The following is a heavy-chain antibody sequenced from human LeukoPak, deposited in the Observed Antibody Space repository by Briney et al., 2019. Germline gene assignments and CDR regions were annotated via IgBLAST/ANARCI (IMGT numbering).Heavy chain of an antibody. Sequence: SESLSLTCAVSGGSISSSNWWSWVRQPPGKGLEWIGDPYPCDSTIYNASLKSRVTISVDKSKNQFSLKLSSVTAADTAVYYCARDPGITTAWTSFDIWGQGTMVPV. CDR2: PYPCDST. D-gene: IGHD1-1*01. V-gene: IGHV4-4*02. CDR1: GGSISSSNW. CDR3: ARDPGITTAWTSFDI. J-gene: IGHJ3*02.